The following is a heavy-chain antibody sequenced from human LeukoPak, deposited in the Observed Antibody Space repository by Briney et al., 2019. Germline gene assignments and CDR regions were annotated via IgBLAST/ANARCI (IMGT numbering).Heavy chain of an antibody. Sequence: GGSLRLPCAASGFTFSSYSMNWVRQAPGKGLEWVSSISSSSSYIYYADSVKGRFTISRDNAKNSLYLQMNSLRAEDTAVYYCARDPGMVATYTKDPFDYWGQGTLVTVSS. J-gene: IGHJ4*02. CDR3: ARDPGMVATYTKDPFDY. D-gene: IGHD5-12*01. CDR1: GFTFSSYS. V-gene: IGHV3-21*01. CDR2: ISSSSSYI.